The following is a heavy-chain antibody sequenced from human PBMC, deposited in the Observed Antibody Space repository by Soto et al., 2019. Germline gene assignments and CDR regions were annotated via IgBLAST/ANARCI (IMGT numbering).Heavy chain of an antibody. V-gene: IGHV3-30*18. CDR3: AKVKPQWIRWDYVDS. D-gene: IGHD5-12*01. CDR1: GFIFHDYA. Sequence: QVKLVESGGGVVQPGKSLRLSCVASGFIFHDYAMHWVRQAPGKGLEWVAVASISGSNEDYVDSVKGRFTVSRDNSRNTVYLQMNSLRPEDAAVYYCAKVKPQWIRWDYVDSWGQGTLVTVSS. CDR2: ASISGSNE. J-gene: IGHJ4*02.